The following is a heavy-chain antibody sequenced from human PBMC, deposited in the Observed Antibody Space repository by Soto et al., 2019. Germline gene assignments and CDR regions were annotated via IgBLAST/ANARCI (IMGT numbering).Heavy chain of an antibody. D-gene: IGHD7-27*01. CDR1: GYTFTSYE. V-gene: IGHV1-8*01. CDR3: TGGPPNWGFDS. Sequence: ASVKVSCKASGYTFTSYEINWVRQTAGQGLEWMGWMSPKTANTGYAQKFQGRVTMTRSTSISTAYMELSSLTSEDTAVYYCTGGPPNWGFDSWGQGTPVTVSS. CDR2: MSPKTANT. J-gene: IGHJ5*01.